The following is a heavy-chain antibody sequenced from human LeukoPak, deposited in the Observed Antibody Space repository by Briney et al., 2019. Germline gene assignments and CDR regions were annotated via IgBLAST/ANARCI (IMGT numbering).Heavy chain of an antibody. Sequence: GRSLRLSCAASGLTFSSYSMNWVRQAPGKGLEWVSYIGSDSRTIYYADSVKGRFTISRDNAKNSLYLQMKSLRDEDTAVYYCARYGSGTSYITNYFDYWGQGTLVTVSS. V-gene: IGHV3-48*02. CDR3: ARYGSGTSYITNYFDY. CDR1: GLTFSSYS. J-gene: IGHJ4*02. CDR2: IGSDSRTI. D-gene: IGHD3-10*01.